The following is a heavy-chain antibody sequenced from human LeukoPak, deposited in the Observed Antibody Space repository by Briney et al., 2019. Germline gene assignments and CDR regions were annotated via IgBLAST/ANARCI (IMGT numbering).Heavy chain of an antibody. CDR1: GYTFTSYY. CDR3: ASGGDRDRYYYDSSGYYGFDY. CDR2: INPSGGST. Sequence: ASVKVSCKASGYTFTSYYMHWVRQAPGQGLEWMGIINPSGGSTSYAQKFQGRVTMTRDMSTSTVYMELSSLRSEDTAVYYCASGGDRDRYYYDSSGYYGFDYWGQGTLVTVSS. D-gene: IGHD3-22*01. J-gene: IGHJ4*02. V-gene: IGHV1-46*01.